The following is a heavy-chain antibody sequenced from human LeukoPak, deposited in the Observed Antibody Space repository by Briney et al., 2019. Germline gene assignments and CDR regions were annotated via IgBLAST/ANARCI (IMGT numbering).Heavy chain of an antibody. CDR2: ISSSSSYI. D-gene: IGHD3-9*01. J-gene: IGHJ6*03. CDR1: GFTFSSYS. CDR3: ARDDILTGEYYYYYKDV. V-gene: IGHV3-21*01. Sequence: GGSLRLSCAASGFTFSSYSMNWVRQAPGKGLEWVSSISSSSSYIYYADSVKGRFTISRDNAKNSLYLQMNSLRAEDTAVYYCARDDILTGEYYYYYKDVWGKGTTVTVSS.